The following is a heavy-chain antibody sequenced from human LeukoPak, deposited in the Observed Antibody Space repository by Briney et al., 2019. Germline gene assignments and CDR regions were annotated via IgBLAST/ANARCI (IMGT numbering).Heavy chain of an antibody. J-gene: IGHJ3*02. Sequence: GESLRISCKGSGYSFTSYWISWVRQMPGKGLEWMGRIDPSDSYTNFSPSFQGHVTISADKSISTAYLQWSSLKVSDTAMYYCAGQGRGTTVTPDAFDIWGQGTMVTVSS. D-gene: IGHD4-17*01. CDR3: AGQGRGTTVTPDAFDI. CDR1: GYSFTSYW. CDR2: IDPSDSYT. V-gene: IGHV5-10-1*01.